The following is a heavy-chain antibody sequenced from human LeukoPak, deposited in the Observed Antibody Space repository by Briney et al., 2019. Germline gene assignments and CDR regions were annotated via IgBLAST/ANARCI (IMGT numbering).Heavy chain of an antibody. J-gene: IGHJ4*02. CDR2: ISAYNGNT. V-gene: IGHV1-18*01. D-gene: IGHD3-9*01. CDR1: GYTFTSYG. Sequence: ASVKVSCKASGYTFTSYGISWVRQAPGQGLEWMGWISAYNGNTNYAQKLQGRVTMTTDTSTSTAYMELSSLRSEDTAVYYCARANYYDILTGYSSTDFSDYWGQGTLVTVSS. CDR3: ARANYYDILTGYSSTDFSDY.